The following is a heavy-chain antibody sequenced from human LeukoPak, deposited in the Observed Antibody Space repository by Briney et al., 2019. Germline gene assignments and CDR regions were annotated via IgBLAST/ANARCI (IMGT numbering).Heavy chain of an antibody. D-gene: IGHD3-16*01. J-gene: IGHJ4*02. Sequence: PVGSLRLSCAASGFTFSSYWMHWGRQAPGKGLGRVSRINSDGSSTSYADSVKGRFTISTVNAKNTLYLQMNSLRAEDTAVYYCARNSGGPDYWGQGTLVTVPS. CDR2: INSDGSST. CDR3: ARNSGGPDY. V-gene: IGHV3-74*01. CDR1: GFTFSSYW.